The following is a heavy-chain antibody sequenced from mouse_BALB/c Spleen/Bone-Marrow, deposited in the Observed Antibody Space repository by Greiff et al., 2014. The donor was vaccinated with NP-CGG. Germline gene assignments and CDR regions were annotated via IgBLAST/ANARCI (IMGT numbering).Heavy chain of an antibody. D-gene: IGHD1-1*01. Sequence: EVQLQQSGAELVKPGASVKLSCTASGFHIKDTYMHWVKQRPEQGLEWIGRIDPANGNTKYDPKFQGKATITADTSSNTAYLQLSSLTSEDTAVYYCASYYYGRYFDVWGAGTTVTVSS. V-gene: IGHV14-3*02. CDR1: GFHIKDTY. CDR2: IDPANGNT. J-gene: IGHJ1*01. CDR3: ASYYYGRYFDV.